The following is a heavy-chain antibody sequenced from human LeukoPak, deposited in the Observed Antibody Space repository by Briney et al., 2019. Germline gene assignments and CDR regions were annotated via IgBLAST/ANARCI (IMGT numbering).Heavy chain of an antibody. CDR2: IYTSGST. Sequence: SQTLSLTCTVSGGSISSGSYYWSWIRQPAGKGLEWIGRIYTSGSTNYNPSLKSRVTISVDTSKNQFSLKLSSVTAADTAVYYCAREMREVVVATTVYYYYMDVCGKGTTVTVSS. CDR1: GGSISSGSYY. V-gene: IGHV4-61*02. J-gene: IGHJ6*03. CDR3: AREMREVVVATTVYYYYMDV. D-gene: IGHD2-15*01.